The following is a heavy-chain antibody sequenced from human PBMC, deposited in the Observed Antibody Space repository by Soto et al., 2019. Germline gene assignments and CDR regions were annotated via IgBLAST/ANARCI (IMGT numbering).Heavy chain of an antibody. V-gene: IGHV3-23*01. J-gene: IGHJ4*02. CDR2: ISGSGGST. CDR1: GFTFSSYA. CDR3: ARRGPGTYFAY. Sequence: GGSLRLSCAASGFTFSSYAMNWVRQAPGKGLEWVSVISGSGGSTYYADSVKGRFTISRDNSKNTLYLQMNSLRAEDTAVYDCARRGPGTYFAYWGQGTLVTVSS. D-gene: IGHD6-13*01.